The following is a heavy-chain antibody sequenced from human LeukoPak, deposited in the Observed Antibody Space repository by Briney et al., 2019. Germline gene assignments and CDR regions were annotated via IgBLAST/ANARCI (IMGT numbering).Heavy chain of an antibody. V-gene: IGHV1-69*13. CDR1: GYTFTSYS. Sequence: GASVKVSCKASGYTFTSYSISWVRQAPGQGLEWMGGIIPIFGTANYAQKFQGRVTITADESTSTAYMELSSLRSEDTAVYYCARPDLRFLEWLYPPDYYYYGMDVWGQGTTVTVSS. CDR2: IIPIFGTA. J-gene: IGHJ6*02. D-gene: IGHD3-3*01. CDR3: ARPDLRFLEWLYPPDYYYYGMDV.